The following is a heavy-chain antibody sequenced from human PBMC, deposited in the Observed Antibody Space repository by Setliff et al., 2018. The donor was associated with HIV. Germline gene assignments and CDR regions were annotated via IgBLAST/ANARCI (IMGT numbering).Heavy chain of an antibody. CDR2: ISGGDRST. Sequence: GGSLRLSCAASGFLFSSYALSWVRQAPGKGWERVSGISGGDRSTYYAYSVKGRFTISRDNSKNTLFLQMNSQRVENTVKYSCAKEANMVATSQAFDIW. CDR1: GFLFSSYA. J-gene: IGHJ3*02. V-gene: IGHV3-23*01. CDR3: AKEANMVATSQAFDI. D-gene: IGHD2-15*01.